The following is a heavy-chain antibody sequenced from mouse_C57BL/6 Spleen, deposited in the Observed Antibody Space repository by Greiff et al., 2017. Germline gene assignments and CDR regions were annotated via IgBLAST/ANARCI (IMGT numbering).Heavy chain of an antibody. J-gene: IGHJ4*01. CDR2: ISSGGSYT. CDR3: ARDSNYMDY. CDR1: GFTFSSYG. Sequence: EVQLVESGGDLVKPGGSLKLSCAASGFTFSSYGMSWVRQTPDKRLEWVATISSGGSYTYYPDSVKGRFTISRDNAKNTLYLQMSSLKSEDTAMYYCARDSNYMDYWGQGTSVTVSS. V-gene: IGHV5-6*01. D-gene: IGHD2-5*01.